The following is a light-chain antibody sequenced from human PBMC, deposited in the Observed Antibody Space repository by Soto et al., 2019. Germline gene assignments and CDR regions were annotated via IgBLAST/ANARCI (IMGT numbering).Light chain of an antibody. V-gene: IGKV3-20*01. J-gene: IGKJ1*01. CDR3: HQCDSSPWT. CDR1: QSLSSNY. CDR2: GAS. Sequence: EIVFTQSPGTLSLSPGERATPSCRASQSLSSNYLAWSQQKPGQAPRLLIYGASSRATGIPDRFSGSGSGTDFTLTISRLEPEDFAVFYCHQCDSSPWTFGQGTKVDIK.